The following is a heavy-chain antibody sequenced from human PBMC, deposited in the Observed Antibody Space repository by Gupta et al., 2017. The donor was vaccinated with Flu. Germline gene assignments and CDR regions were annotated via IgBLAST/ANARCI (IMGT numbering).Heavy chain of an antibody. CDR3: AKDHGDGYCYSH. Sequence: WVRQAPGKGLEWVSTIGRSGTTYYADSVRGRFTISRDNSKNTLSLQMNSLRDEDTAIYYCAKDHGDGYCYSHWGQGTLVTVSS. D-gene: IGHD2-15*01. J-gene: IGHJ4*02. CDR2: IGRSGTT. V-gene: IGHV3-23*01.